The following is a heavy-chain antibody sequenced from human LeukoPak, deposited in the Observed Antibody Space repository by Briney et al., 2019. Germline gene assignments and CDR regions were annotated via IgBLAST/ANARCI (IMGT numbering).Heavy chain of an antibody. CDR1: GFTFSSYE. CDR2: ISSSGSTI. J-gene: IGHJ4*02. D-gene: IGHD3-10*01. Sequence: PGGSLRLSCAASGFTFSSYEMNWVRQAPGKGLKWVSYISSSGSTIYYADSVKGRFTISRDNAKNSLYLQMNSLRAEDTAVYYCARDRDTMVRGHRGYFDYWGQGTLVTVSS. CDR3: ARDRDTMVRGHRGYFDY. V-gene: IGHV3-48*03.